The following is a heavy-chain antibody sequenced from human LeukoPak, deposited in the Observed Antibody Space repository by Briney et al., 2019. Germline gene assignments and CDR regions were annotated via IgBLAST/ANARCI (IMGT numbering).Heavy chain of an antibody. CDR2: ISSSSTI. J-gene: IGHJ6*04. CDR3: ARAIVVAGMDV. Sequence: GGSLRLSCAASGFTFSSYSMNWVRQAPGKGLEWVSYISSSSTIYYADSVKGRFTISRDNAKNSLYLQMNSLRAEDTAVYYCARAIVVAGMDVWGKGTTATVSS. V-gene: IGHV3-48*01. CDR1: GFTFSSYS. D-gene: IGHD3-22*01.